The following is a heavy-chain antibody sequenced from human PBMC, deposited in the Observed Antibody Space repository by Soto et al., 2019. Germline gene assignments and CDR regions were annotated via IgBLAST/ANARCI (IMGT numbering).Heavy chain of an antibody. J-gene: IGHJ1*01. V-gene: IGHV1-46*04. Sequence: QVQLVQSGAEVKKPGASVKVSCKASGYTFTSYYMHWVRQAPGQGLEWMGIINPSGGSTSYAQKLQXXVXMXXDTSTSTVYMELSSLRSEDTAVYYCARSEGGDYQHWGQGTLVTVSS. D-gene: IGHD2-21*01. CDR2: INPSGGST. CDR3: ARSEGGDYQH. CDR1: GYTFTSYY.